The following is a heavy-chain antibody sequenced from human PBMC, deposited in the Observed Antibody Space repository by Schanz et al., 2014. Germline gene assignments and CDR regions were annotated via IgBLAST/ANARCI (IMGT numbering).Heavy chain of an antibody. J-gene: IGHJ5*02. CDR3: AREVGLYDRGWFDP. V-gene: IGHV1-18*01. CDR1: GYTFTSYG. D-gene: IGHD3-22*01. Sequence: QVQLVQSGAEVKKPGASVKVSCKASGYTFTSYGISWVRQAPGLGLEWMGWINPNSGDTNYAQKLQGRVTMTTDTSTSTAYMELRSLRSEDTAVYYCAREVGLYDRGWFDPWGQGTLVTVSS. CDR2: INPNSGDT.